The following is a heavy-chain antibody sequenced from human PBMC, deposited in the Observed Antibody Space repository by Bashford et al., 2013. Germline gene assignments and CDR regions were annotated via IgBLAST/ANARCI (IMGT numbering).Heavy chain of an antibody. V-gene: IGHV1-18*01. Sequence: VASVKVSCKASGYTFTSYGISWVRQAPGQGLEWMGWISAYNGNTNYAQKLQGRVTMTTDTSTSTAYMELRSLKASGTAKYYCARSVLTPRGYYFDSWGQGTLVTVSS. D-gene: IGHD2-15*01. J-gene: IGHJ4*02. CDR1: GYTFTSYG. CDR3: ARSVLTPRGYYFDS. CDR2: ISAYNGNT.